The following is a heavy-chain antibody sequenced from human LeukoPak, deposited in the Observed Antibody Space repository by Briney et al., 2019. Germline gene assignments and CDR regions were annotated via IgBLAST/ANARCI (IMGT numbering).Heavy chain of an antibody. CDR2: INPGNGDT. CDR3: ARERWHCRVNCYSVYYYALDV. V-gene: IGHV1-3*01. Sequence: ASVKVSCKASGYTFTNYALQWVRQAPGQRLEWLGWINPGNGDTKYSQNFQGRVTVTSDTSAATAYVELNSLTSEDTAVYYCARERWHCRVNCYSVYYYALDVWGQGTTVTVSS. D-gene: IGHD2-15*01. CDR1: GYTFTNYA. J-gene: IGHJ6*02.